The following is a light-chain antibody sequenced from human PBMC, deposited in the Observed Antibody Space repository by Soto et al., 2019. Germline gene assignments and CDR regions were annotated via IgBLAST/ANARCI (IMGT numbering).Light chain of an antibody. CDR1: QGISSY. CDR2: AAS. J-gene: IGKJ4*01. CDR3: QQLNTYPLT. V-gene: IGKV1-9*01. Sequence: DIQWTQSPSFLSSSVGNRVPITCRASQGISSYLAWYQQKAGQAPKLLIYAASTLQSGVPSRVSGSESGTEFTLTISSLQPEDFATYSCQQLNTYPLTFGGGTKV.